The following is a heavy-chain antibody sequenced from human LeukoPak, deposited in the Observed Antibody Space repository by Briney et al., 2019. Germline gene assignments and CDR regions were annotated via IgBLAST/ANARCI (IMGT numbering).Heavy chain of an antibody. Sequence: VASVKVSCKASGYTFTSYGISWVRQAPGQGLEWMGWISAYNGNTNYAQKLQGRVTMTSDSSISTAYMELSSLRSEDTAIYYCVRTPPNWGFDYWGQGTLVTVSS. CDR2: ISAYNGNT. CDR3: VRTPPNWGFDY. CDR1: GYTFTSYG. J-gene: IGHJ4*02. V-gene: IGHV1-18*01. D-gene: IGHD7-27*01.